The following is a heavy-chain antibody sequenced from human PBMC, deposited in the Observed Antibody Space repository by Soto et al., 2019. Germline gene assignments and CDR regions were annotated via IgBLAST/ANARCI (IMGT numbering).Heavy chain of an antibody. J-gene: IGHJ6*02. CDR2: IRHGGTSK. CDR3: ARARSYKMTHYGYYFGMDV. D-gene: IGHD1-1*01. V-gene: IGHV3-33*01. CDR1: GFTFSSFD. Sequence: GGSLRLSCVASGFTFSSFDMDWVRQAPGKGLEWVADIRHGGTSKYSADSVKGRFSISRDNSKNTLYLQMTSLTAKDTAVYYCARARSYKMTHYGYYFGMDVWGPGTTVTVSS.